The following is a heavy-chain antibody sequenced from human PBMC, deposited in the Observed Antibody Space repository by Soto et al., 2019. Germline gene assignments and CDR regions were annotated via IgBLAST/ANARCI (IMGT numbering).Heavy chain of an antibody. D-gene: IGHD4-4*01. V-gene: IGHV4-59*11. CDR1: GGSISSHY. CDR2: IYYSGST. J-gene: IGHJ6*02. Sequence: SETLSLTCTVAGGSISSHYWSWIRQRPGKGLEWIGYIYYSGSTNYNPSLKSRVTISVDTSKNQYSLKLSSVTAADTAVYDCARAHDYIYYYGLDVWGQGTPVTVSS. CDR3: ARAHDYIYYYGLDV.